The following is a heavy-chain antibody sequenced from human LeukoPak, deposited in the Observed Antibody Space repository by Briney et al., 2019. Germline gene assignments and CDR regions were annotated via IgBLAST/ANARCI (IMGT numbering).Heavy chain of an antibody. CDR2: ISWNSGSI. D-gene: IGHD3-22*01. V-gene: IGHV3-9*01. J-gene: IGHJ4*02. Sequence: GRSLRLSCAASGFTFDDYAMHWVRQAPGKGLEWVSGISWNSGSIGYADSVKGRFTISRDNAKNSLYLQMNSLRAEDTAVYYCASPLGDSSGYYYSWGQGTLVTVSS. CDR1: GFTFDDYA. CDR3: ASPLGDSSGYYYS.